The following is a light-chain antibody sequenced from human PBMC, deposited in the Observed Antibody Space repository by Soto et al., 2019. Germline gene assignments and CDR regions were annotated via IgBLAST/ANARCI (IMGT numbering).Light chain of an antibody. CDR1: QSVSSNY. J-gene: IGKJ1*01. Sequence: EFVLTQSPGTLSLSPGERATLSCRTSQSVSSNYLAWYQQRPGQPPRLLIYRASRRATGIPDRFSGSGSGTDFTLTISRLEPEDFAVYYCQQYGSSPKTFGQGTKVDIK. CDR3: QQYGSSPKT. CDR2: RAS. V-gene: IGKV3-20*01.